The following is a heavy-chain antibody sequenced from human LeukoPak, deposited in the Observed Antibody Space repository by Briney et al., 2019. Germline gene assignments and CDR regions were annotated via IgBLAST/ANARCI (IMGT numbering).Heavy chain of an antibody. V-gene: IGHV3-7*01. Sequence: GGSLRLSCAASGFTFSSYWMTWVRQAPGKGLEWVANIREDGSEKYYVDSVKGRFTVSRDNAKNSLYLQVNSLRAEDTAVYYCARLNYDFWSGVWEGYYMDVWGKGTTVTASS. CDR3: ARLNYDFWSGVWEGYYMDV. CDR1: GFTFSSYW. D-gene: IGHD3-3*01. CDR2: IREDGSEK. J-gene: IGHJ6*03.